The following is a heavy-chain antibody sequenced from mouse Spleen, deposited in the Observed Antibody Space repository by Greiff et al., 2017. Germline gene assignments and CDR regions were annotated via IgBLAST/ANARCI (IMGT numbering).Heavy chain of an antibody. CDR3: ALLTTVVAYYYAMDY. Sequence: QVQLQQSGAELMKPGASVKLSCKATGYTFTGYWIEWVKQRPGYGLEWIGEILPGSGSTNYNEKFKGKATFTADTSSNTAYMQLSSLTTEDSAIYYCALLTTVVAYYYAMDYWGQGTSVTVSS. CDR1: GYTFTGYW. D-gene: IGHD1-1*01. CDR2: ILPGSGST. V-gene: IGHV1-9*01. J-gene: IGHJ4*01.